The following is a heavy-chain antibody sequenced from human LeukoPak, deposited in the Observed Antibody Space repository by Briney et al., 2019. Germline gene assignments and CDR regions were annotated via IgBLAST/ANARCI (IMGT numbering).Heavy chain of an antibody. J-gene: IGHJ3*02. CDR2: IDPSDSYT. CDR3: ARGTLVRPFDI. CDR1: GYSFTSYW. V-gene: IGHV5-10-1*01. D-gene: IGHD1-26*01. Sequence: GESLKISCKGSGYSFTSYWITWVRQMPGKGLEWMGRIDPSDSYTNYSPSFQGHVTISTDKSISTAYLQWSSLKASDTATFYCARGTLVRPFDIWGQGTMVTVSS.